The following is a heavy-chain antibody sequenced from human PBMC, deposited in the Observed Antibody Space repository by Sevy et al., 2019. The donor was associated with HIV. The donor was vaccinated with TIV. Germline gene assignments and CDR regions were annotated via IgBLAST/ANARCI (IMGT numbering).Heavy chain of an antibody. V-gene: IGHV3-48*03. CDR1: GFTFSSYE. D-gene: IGHD6-13*01. CDR3: AREDGSRQYFQY. CDR2: ISTSGSII. J-gene: IGHJ1*01. Sequence: GGSLRLSCVASGFTFSSYEMNWVRQAPGKGLEWVSHISTSGSIIHYEDSVKGRFTISRDNAKNSLYLQMNSLRAEDTAVYYVAREDGSRQYFQYWGQGTLVTVSS.